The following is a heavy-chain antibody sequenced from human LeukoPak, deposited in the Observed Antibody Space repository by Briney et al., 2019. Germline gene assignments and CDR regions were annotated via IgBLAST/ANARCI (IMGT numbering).Heavy chain of an antibody. Sequence: PGGSLRLSCAASGFTVSNNYMSWVRQAPGKGLEWVTVIYSGGSTYYADSAKGRFTISRDNSKNTLYLQMNSLRAEDTAVYYCARVAVSHFDYWGQGTLVTVSS. CDR2: IYSGGST. CDR3: ARVAVSHFDY. J-gene: IGHJ4*02. V-gene: IGHV3-53*01. CDR1: GFTVSNNY. D-gene: IGHD3-22*01.